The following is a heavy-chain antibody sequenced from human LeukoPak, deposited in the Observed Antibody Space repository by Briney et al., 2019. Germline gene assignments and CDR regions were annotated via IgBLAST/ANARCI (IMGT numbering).Heavy chain of an antibody. D-gene: IGHD2-15*01. CDR3: ARGYHGGLFGF. CDR1: GYTFTSYY. Sequence: ASVKVSCKASGYTFTSYYTHWVRQTPGQALEWMGIINPGSGGTTYAQKFQGRVTMTRDTSTSTVYMELSSLRSEDTAVYYCARGYHGGLFGFLGQGTLVTVSS. J-gene: IGHJ4*02. CDR2: INPGSGGT. V-gene: IGHV1-46*01.